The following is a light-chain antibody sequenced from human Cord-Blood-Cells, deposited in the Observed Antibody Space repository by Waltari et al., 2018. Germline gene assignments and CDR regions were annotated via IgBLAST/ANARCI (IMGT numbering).Light chain of an antibody. J-gene: IGKJ4*01. CDR2: DAS. CDR3: QQYDNLPPLT. Sequence: DIQMTQSPSSLSASVGDRVTITCQASQDISNYLNWYQQKPGKDPKLLIYDASNLEKGVPSRFSGSGSGTDFTFTISSLQPEDIATYYCQQYDNLPPLTFGGGTKVEIK. V-gene: IGKV1-33*01. CDR1: QDISNY.